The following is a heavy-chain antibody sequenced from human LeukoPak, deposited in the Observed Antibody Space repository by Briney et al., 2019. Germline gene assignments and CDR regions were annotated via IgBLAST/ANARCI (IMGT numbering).Heavy chain of an antibody. V-gene: IGHV3-7*01. Sequence: PGGSLRLYCAASGFTFSTYWMCWVRQAPGKGLEWVANIKQDGSDIYYVDSVKGRFTISRDNAKNSLYLQMSSLRAEDTAVYYCTRGGRLHPQSPYWGQGTLVTVSS. D-gene: IGHD3-16*01. J-gene: IGHJ4*02. CDR2: IKQDGSDI. CDR3: TRGGRLHPQSPY. CDR1: GFTFSTYW.